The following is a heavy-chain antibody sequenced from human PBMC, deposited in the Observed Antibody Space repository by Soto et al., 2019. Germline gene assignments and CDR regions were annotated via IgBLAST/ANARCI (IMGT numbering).Heavy chain of an antibody. D-gene: IGHD3-22*01. CDR2: IYPGDSDG. J-gene: IGHJ4*02. V-gene: IGHV5-51*01. CDR1: GYTFDTYW. Sequence: EVQLVQSGAEVKKPGESLKISCKGSGYTFDTYWIAWVRQTPGRGLEWMGVIYPGDSDGRYSTSFQGQVTISVDKSITTAYLQWSSLKASDTAMYYCARKTYYDTRGPIDYWGQGTLVTVSS. CDR3: ARKTYYDTRGPIDY.